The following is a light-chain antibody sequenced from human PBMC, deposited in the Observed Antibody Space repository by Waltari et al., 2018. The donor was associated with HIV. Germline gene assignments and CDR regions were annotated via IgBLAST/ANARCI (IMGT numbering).Light chain of an antibody. CDR1: RSDVGNSDS. V-gene: IGLV2-14*03. J-gene: IGLJ1*01. Sequence: QSALTQPASVSGSPGQSITISCSGTRSDVGNSDSVSWYQQHPGKAPKLMIYDVTNRPSGVSFRCSGSKSDNTASLIISGLQAGDEADYYCRAYTTDNTLVFGTGTRVTVL. CDR3: RAYTTDNTLV. CDR2: DVT.